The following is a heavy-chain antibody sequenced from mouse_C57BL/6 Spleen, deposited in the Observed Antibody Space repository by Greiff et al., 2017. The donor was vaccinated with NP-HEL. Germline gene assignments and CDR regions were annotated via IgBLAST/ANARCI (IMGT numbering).Heavy chain of an antibody. V-gene: IGHV1-15*01. J-gene: IGHJ4*01. Sequence: QVQLKESGAELVRPGASVTLSCKASGYTFTDYEMHWVKQTPVHGLEWIGAIDPETGGTAYNQKFKGKAILTADKSSSTAYMELRSLTSEDSAVYYCTEGLNSLGYWGQGTSVTVSS. CDR3: TEGLNSLGY. CDR2: IDPETGGT. CDR1: GYTFTDYE.